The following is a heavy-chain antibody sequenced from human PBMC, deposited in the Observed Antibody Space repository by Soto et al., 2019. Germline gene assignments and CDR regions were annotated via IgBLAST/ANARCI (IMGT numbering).Heavy chain of an antibody. CDR2: MNPNSGNT. Sequence: ASVQVSCKASGYTFTSYDINWVRQATGQGLEWMGWMNPNSGNTGYAQKFQGRVTKTRNTSISTAYMELSSLRSEDTAVYSCARGGIGGFYDFWSGYGSRDGMDVWGQGTTVTVSS. J-gene: IGHJ6*02. CDR3: ARGGIGGFYDFWSGYGSRDGMDV. V-gene: IGHV1-8*01. D-gene: IGHD3-3*01. CDR1: GYTFTSYD.